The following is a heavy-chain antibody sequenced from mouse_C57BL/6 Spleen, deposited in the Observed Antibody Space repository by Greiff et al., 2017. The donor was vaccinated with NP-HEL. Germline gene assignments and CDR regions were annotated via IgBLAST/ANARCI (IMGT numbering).Heavy chain of an antibody. D-gene: IGHD1-1*01. J-gene: IGHJ2*01. CDR2: IDPNSGGT. V-gene: IGHV1-72*01. CDR3: ARSGFITTVVALYYFDY. CDR1: GYTFTSYW. Sequence: VQLQQPGAELVKPGASVKLSCKASGYTFTSYWMHWVKQRPGRGLEWIGRIDPNSGGTKYNEKFKSKATLTVDKPSSTAYMQLSSLTSEDSAVYYCARSGFITTVVALYYFDYWGQGTTLTVSS.